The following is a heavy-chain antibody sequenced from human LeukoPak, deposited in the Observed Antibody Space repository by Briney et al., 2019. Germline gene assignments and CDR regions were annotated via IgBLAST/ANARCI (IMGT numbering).Heavy chain of an antibody. V-gene: IGHV1-2*02. D-gene: IGHD3-22*01. CDR2: INPNSGGT. CDR1: GYTFTGYY. J-gene: IGHJ4*02. CDR3: ARARYDSSGYYGY. Sequence: ASVNVSCKAPGYTFTGYYMHWVRQAPGQGLEWMGWINPNSGGTNYAQKFQGRVTMTRDTSISTAYMELSRLRSDDTAVYYCARARYDSSGYYGYWGQGTLVTVSS.